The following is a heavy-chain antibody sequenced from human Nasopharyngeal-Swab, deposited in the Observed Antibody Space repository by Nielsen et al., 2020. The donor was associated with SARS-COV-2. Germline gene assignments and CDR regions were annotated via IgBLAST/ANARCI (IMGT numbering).Heavy chain of an antibody. V-gene: IGHV4-34*01. CDR2: INHSGST. Sequence: CEAPGKGLAWIGEINHSGSTDYNPSLKSRVTISVDTSKNQFSLKLSSMTAADTAVYYCARGQGPRHYYDSSGYYYDVLGRGYYFDYWGQGTLVTVSS. J-gene: IGHJ4*02. CDR3: ARGQGPRHYYDSSGYYYDVLGRGYYFDY. D-gene: IGHD3-22*01.